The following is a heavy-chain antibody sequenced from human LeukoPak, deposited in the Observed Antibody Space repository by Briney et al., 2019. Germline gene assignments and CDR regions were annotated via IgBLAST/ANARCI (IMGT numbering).Heavy chain of an antibody. Sequence: GGTLRLSCAASGFTFSSYGMIWVRQAPGKGLQWVSAISSSGGNTYYADSVKGRFTISRDNSKNTLYLQMNSLRAEDTAVYYCAKRGYSYGYRGPNWYYDLWGRGTLVTVSS. V-gene: IGHV3-23*01. CDR2: ISSSGGNT. J-gene: IGHJ2*01. CDR3: AKRGYSYGYRGPNWYYDL. CDR1: GFTFSSYG. D-gene: IGHD5-18*01.